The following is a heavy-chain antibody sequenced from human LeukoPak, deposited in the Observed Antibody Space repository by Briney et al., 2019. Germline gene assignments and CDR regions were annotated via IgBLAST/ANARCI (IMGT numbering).Heavy chain of an antibody. V-gene: IGHV4-38-2*01. CDR3: ARFSGSYPFDY. CDR1: GYSISSGYY. J-gene: IGHJ4*02. CDR2: IYHSGST. Sequence: PSETLSLTCAVSGYSISSGYYWGWIRQPPGKGLEWIGSIYHSGSTYYNPSLKSRVTISGDTSKNQFSLKLSSVTAADTAVYYCARFSGSYPFDYWGQGTLVTVSS. D-gene: IGHD1-26*01.